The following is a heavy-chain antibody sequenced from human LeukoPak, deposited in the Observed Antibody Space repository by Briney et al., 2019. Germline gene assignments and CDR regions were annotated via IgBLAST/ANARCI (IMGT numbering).Heavy chain of an antibody. CDR1: GGSISSDRYY. D-gene: IGHD3-10*01. CDR3: ARGYYASGSNGAFDY. Sequence: PSQTLSLTCSVSGGSISSDRYYWSWIRQPAGKGLEWIGRIYAPGDTKYDPSLQSRVTISGDTSKNQISLKLASVTAADTAVYYCARGYYASGSNGAFDYWGQGILVTVSS. V-gene: IGHV4-61*02. J-gene: IGHJ4*02. CDR2: IYAPGDT.